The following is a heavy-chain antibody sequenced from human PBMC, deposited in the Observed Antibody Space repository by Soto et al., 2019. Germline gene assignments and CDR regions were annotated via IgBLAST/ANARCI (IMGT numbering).Heavy chain of an antibody. CDR3: VQTTGWPGFDF. Sequence: EVQLVESGGGLIQPGGSLRLSCAASGFTVSSKYMTWVRQAPGKGLEWVSVIYGGGTTYYADSVKGRLTISRDNSKNTLYLQMNRLRAEDTAVYYCVQTTGWPGFDFWCQGTLVTVSS. CDR2: IYGGGTT. CDR1: GFTVSSKY. J-gene: IGHJ4*02. D-gene: IGHD6-19*01. V-gene: IGHV3-53*01.